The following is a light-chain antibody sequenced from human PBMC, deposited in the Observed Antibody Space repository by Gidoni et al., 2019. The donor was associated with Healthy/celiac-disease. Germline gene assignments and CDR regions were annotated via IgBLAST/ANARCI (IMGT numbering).Light chain of an antibody. CDR3: QQYCSSPRT. CDR2: GAS. J-gene: IGKJ1*01. Sequence: QSPGTLIYGASSRATGIPDRFSGSGSGTDFTLTISRLEPEDFAVYYCQQYCSSPRTFGQXTKVEIK. V-gene: IGKV3-20*01.